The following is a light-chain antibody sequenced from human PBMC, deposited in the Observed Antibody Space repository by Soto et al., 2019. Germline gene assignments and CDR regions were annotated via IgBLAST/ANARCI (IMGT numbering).Light chain of an antibody. J-gene: IGKJ4*01. V-gene: IGKV3-15*01. CDR1: QSVSSN. CDR3: QQSFGTPQIT. CDR2: GAS. Sequence: EIVMTQSPATLSVSPGERATLSCRASQSVSSNLAWYQQKPGQAPRLLIYGASTRATGIPARFSGSGSGTEFTLTISSLQSEDFATYCCQQSFGTPQITFGGGTKVEIK.